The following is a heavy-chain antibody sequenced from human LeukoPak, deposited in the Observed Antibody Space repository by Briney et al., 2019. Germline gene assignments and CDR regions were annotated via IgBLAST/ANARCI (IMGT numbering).Heavy chain of an antibody. CDR3: AREQRTFDY. D-gene: IGHD5-24*01. CDR1: GFTFSNYW. Sequence: PGGSLRLSCVASGFTFSNYWMNWVRQAPGKGLEWVANIKPDGGEQYYVDSVKGRFTISRDNAENPLYLQLSSLRAEDTAVYYCAREQRTFDYWGQGILVTVSS. V-gene: IGHV3-7*03. J-gene: IGHJ4*02. CDR2: IKPDGGEQ.